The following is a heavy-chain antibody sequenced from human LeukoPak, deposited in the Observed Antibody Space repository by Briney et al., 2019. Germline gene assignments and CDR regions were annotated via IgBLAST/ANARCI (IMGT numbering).Heavy chain of an antibody. D-gene: IGHD3-3*01. J-gene: IGHJ4*02. V-gene: IGHV3-53*01. CDR3: AKDLDEFLEWLCSDY. Sequence: PGGSLRLSCAASGFTVSSNFMSWVRQAPGKGLECVSVIYSRGGTYYADSVQGRFTISRDNSKNTLYLQMNSLRAEDTAVYYCAKDLDEFLEWLCSDYWGQGTLVTVSS. CDR1: GFTVSSNF. CDR2: IYSRGGT.